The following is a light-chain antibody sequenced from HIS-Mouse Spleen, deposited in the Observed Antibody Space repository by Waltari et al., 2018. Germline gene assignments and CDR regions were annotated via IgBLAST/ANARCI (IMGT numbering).Light chain of an antibody. CDR1: SSDVGSYNL. Sequence: QSALTQPASVSGSPGQSIPISCTGTSSDVGSYNLVSWYQQHPGKAPKLMIYEGSKRPSGVSNRFSGSKSGNTASLTISGLQAEDEADYYCSSYTSSSTLVFGGGTKLTVL. CDR2: EGS. V-gene: IGLV2-14*02. CDR3: SSYTSSSTLV. J-gene: IGLJ2*01.